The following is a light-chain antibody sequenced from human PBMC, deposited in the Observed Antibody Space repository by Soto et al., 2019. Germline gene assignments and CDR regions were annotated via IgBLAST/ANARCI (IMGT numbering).Light chain of an antibody. CDR1: SSDVGGYNY. V-gene: IGLV2-11*01. CDR2: DVS. J-gene: IGLJ2*01. CDR3: SSYAGTYAYVV. Sequence: QSALTQPRSVSGSPGQSVTISCTGTSSDVGGYNYVSWYQQHPGKAPKLMIYDVSKRPSGVPDRFSGSKSGNTASLTISGLQAEDEADYCCSSYAGTYAYVVFGGGTKLTVL.